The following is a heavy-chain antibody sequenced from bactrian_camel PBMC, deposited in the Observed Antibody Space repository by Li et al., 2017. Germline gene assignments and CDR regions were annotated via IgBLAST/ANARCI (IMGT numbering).Heavy chain of an antibody. Sequence: VQLVESGGGLVQPGESLSLSCAASGFAFRTYDMSWVRQAPGKGLEWVSDISSGGGSTYYADSVKGRFTISRDNAKNTVYLQLNSLKTEDMAMYYCANTVFGSPYYWGQGTQVTVS. CDR1: GFAFRTYD. V-gene: IGHV3S40*01. D-gene: IGHD3*01. CDR3: ANTVFGSPYY. CDR2: ISSGGGST. J-gene: IGHJ4*01.